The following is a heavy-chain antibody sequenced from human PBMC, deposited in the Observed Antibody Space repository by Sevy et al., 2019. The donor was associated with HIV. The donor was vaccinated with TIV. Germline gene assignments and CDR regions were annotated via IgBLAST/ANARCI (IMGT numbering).Heavy chain of an antibody. Sequence: GGSLRLSCAASGFTLSPYSMEWVRQAPGKGLEWVSHISSSSNIIYYADSGKGRFTVSRANAKNSLYLGMDSLGDEDTAVYYCARDAMRVGNSNYYYGMDVWGQGTTVTVSS. CDR2: ISSSSNII. CDR3: ARDAMRVGNSNYYYGMDV. D-gene: IGHD2-2*01. CDR1: GFTLSPYS. J-gene: IGHJ6*02. V-gene: IGHV3-48*02.